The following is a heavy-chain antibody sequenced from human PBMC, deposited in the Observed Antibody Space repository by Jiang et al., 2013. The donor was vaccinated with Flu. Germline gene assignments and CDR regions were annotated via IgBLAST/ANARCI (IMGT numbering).Heavy chain of an antibody. Sequence: QLLESGGGVVQPGRSLRLSCAASGFTFSSYGMHWVRQAPGKGLEWVAVIWYDGSNKYYADSVKGRFTISRDNSKNTLYLQMNSLRAEDTAVYYCARGSKGIAVAGTRRVYYFDYWGQGTLVTVSS. D-gene: IGHD6-19*01. V-gene: IGHV3-33*01. CDR2: IWYDGSNK. CDR1: GFTFSSYG. CDR3: ARGSKGIAVAGTRRVYYFDY. J-gene: IGHJ4*02.